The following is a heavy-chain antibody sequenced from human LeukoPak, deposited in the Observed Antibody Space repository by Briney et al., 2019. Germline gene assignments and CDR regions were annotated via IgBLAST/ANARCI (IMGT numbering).Heavy chain of an antibody. D-gene: IGHD1-26*01. J-gene: IGHJ4*02. V-gene: IGHV1-18*01. CDR2: ISAYNGNT. CDR3: ARDRADGSYYFDF. Sequence: ASVKVSCKASGYTFTSYGISWVRQAPGQGLEWMGWISAYNGNTNYARNLQGRVTMTTDTSTSTAYMEVRSLISDDTAVYYCARDRADGSYYFDFWGQGTLVTVSS. CDR1: GYTFTSYG.